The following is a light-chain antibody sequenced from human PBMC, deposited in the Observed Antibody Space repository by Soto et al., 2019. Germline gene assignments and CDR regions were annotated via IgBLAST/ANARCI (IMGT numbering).Light chain of an antibody. CDR2: SDD. CDR1: SSNVGSNT. CDR3: ASWEDSLSGWV. Sequence: QSVLTQPPSASGTPGQRVTISCSGSSSNVGSNTVSWYQQLPGTAPKVLIYSDDQRPSGVPDRFSGSRSGSSASLAISGLQSGDEADYYCASWEDSLSGWVIGGGTKVTVL. V-gene: IGLV1-44*01. J-gene: IGLJ3*02.